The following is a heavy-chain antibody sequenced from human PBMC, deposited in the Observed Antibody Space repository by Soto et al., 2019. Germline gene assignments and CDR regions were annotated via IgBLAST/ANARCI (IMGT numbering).Heavy chain of an antibody. D-gene: IGHD6-13*01. Sequence: SEILSLTCTVSGGSISSGDYYWSWIRQPPGKGLEWIGYVYYSGNTNYNPSLKSRVTISVDTSKNQFSLKVNSVTAADTAVHHCASHLSAISSFDPWGQGTQVTVSS. CDR3: ASHLSAISSFDP. V-gene: IGHV4-30-4*01. J-gene: IGHJ5*02. CDR1: GGSISSGDYY. CDR2: VYYSGNT.